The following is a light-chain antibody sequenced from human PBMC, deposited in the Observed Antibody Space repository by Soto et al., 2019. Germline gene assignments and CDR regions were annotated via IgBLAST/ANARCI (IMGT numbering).Light chain of an antibody. CDR2: DAS. CDR3: QQYENVPIT. V-gene: IGKV1-33*01. CDR1: QDISNY. J-gene: IGKJ5*01. Sequence: DIQMTQSPFSLSASVGDRVTITCQASQDISNYLNWYQQKPGKAPKLLIYDASNLERGVPSRFSGSGSGTDFSFTITSLQPEDTAIYYCQQYENVPITFGPGTRLEIK.